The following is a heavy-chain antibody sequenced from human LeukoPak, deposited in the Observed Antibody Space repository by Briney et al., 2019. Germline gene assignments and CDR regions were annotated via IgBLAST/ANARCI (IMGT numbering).Heavy chain of an antibody. J-gene: IGHJ4*02. CDR3: ARDSGITGIQRALDY. CDR2: TWFDGSRE. D-gene: IGHD1-20*01. CDR1: GFTFSSYG. Sequence: GGSLRLSCAASGFTFSSYGMHWVRQAPGKGLEWVALTWFDGSREYYGDSVKGRFTISRDNSKNTLHLQMSSLRAEDTAVYFCARDSGITGIQRALDYWGQGTLVTVSS. V-gene: IGHV3-33*01.